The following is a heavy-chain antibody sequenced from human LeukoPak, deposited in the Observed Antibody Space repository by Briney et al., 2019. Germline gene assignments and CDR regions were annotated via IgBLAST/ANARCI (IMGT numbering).Heavy chain of an antibody. V-gene: IGHV1-46*01. CDR1: GYTFTSYY. D-gene: IGHD4-23*01. CDR3: ATSENPVAIPIT. Sequence: GASVKVSCKASGYTFTSYYMHWVRQAPGQGLEWMGIINPSGGSTSYAQKFQGRVTMTGDTSTNTAYMELSSLRSEDTAVYYCATSENPVAIPITWGQGTLVSVSS. CDR2: INPSGGST. J-gene: IGHJ5*02.